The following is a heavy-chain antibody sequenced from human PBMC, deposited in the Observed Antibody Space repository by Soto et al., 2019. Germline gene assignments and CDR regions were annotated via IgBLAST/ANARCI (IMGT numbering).Heavy chain of an antibody. CDR1: GGTISSYY. D-gene: IGHD6-6*01. V-gene: IGHV4-59*01. J-gene: IGHJ6*04. CDR2: IYCNXST. CDR3: ARMSYSSSPHYDYYYGIEV. Sequence: PLETLSLTSTVSGGTISSYYLTWIGQPPWKGLESVGYIYCNXSTNENTCLKSRVTISVHTSKTQFSLKLRSVTAADTDLYYCARMSYSSSPHYDYYYGIEVGGKGTTVTVSS.